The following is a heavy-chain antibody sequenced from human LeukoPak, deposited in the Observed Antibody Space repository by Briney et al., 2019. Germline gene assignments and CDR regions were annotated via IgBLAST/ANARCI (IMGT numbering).Heavy chain of an antibody. Sequence: SETLSLTCSVSGYAISSGYFWGWIRQPPGKGLEGIGTIYHSGSTYYNPSLKSRVTISVDTSKNQFSLKLSSVTAADTAVYYCARRVAGYLDYWGQGTLVTVSS. CDR2: IYHSGST. J-gene: IGHJ4*02. CDR1: GYAISSGYF. CDR3: ARRVAGYLDY. V-gene: IGHV4-38-2*02. D-gene: IGHD6-19*01.